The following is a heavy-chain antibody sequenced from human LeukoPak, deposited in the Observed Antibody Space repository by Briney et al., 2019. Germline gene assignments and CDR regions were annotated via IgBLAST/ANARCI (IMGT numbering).Heavy chain of an antibody. CDR1: GFTFSSYA. CDR2: ISGSGGST. J-gene: IGHJ6*02. Sequence: PGGSLRLSCAASGFTFSSYAMSWVRQAPGKGLAWVSAISGSGGSTYHADSVKGRFTISRDNPKNSVYLQMNSLRAEDTAVYFCVRDMDVWAQGTTVTVSS. CDR3: VRDMDV. V-gene: IGHV3-23*01.